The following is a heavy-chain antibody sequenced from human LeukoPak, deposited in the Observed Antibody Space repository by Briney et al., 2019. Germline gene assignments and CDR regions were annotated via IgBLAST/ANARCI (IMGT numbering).Heavy chain of an antibody. CDR3: ARDRGGGHMDV. CDR2: IGTAGDT. V-gene: IGHV3-13*01. CDR1: GFTFTTYD. D-gene: IGHD2-15*01. J-gene: IGHJ6*03. Sequence: GGSLRLSCAASGFTFTTYDMHWVRQATGKGLEWVSAIGTAGDTYYPGSVKGRFTISTENAKTSLYLQMNSLRAGDTAVYYCARDRGGGHMDVWGKGTTVTISS.